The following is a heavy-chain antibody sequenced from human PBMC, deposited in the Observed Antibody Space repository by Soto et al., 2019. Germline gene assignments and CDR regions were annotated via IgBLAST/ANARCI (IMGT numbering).Heavy chain of an antibody. J-gene: IGHJ6*02. D-gene: IGHD3-3*01. CDR2: IDWDDDK. V-gene: IGHV2-70*01. CDR3: ARERFSGYPYGTDV. Sequence: SGPTLVNPTQTLTLTCTFSGFSLSTSGMCVSWIRQPPGKALEWLALIDWDDDKYYSTSLKTRLTISKDTSKNQVVLTMTNMDPVDTATYYCARERFSGYPYGTDVWGQGTPVTVSS. CDR1: GFSLSTSGMC.